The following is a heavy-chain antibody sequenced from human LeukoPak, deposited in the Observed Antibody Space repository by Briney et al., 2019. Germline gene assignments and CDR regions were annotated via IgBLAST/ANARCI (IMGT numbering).Heavy chain of an antibody. CDR1: GGSISSYY. J-gene: IGHJ3*02. CDR3: ARHYMMDAFDI. CDR2: IYYSGST. Sequence: PSETLSLTCTVSGGSISSYYWSWIRQPPGKGLEWIGYIYYSGSTNYKPSLKSRVTISVDTSKNQFSLKLSSVTAADTAVYYCARHYMMDAFDIWGQGTMVTVSS. V-gene: IGHV4-59*08. D-gene: IGHD3-16*01.